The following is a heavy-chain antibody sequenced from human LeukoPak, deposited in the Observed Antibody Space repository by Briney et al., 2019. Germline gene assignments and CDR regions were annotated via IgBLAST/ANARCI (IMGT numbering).Heavy chain of an antibody. D-gene: IGHD3-10*01. CDR1: GFTFSTYS. J-gene: IGHJ4*02. V-gene: IGHV3-48*02. CDR3: AKDPSDLGGSGSNNYFDC. CDR2: ISSGSSGI. Sequence: QTGGSLRLSCAASGFTFSTYSMNWVRQAPGKGLEWVSYISSGSSGIYYADSVKGRFTISRDNAKNSLLPQMNSLRDEDTAVYYCAKDPSDLGGSGSNNYFDCWGQGTLVTVSS.